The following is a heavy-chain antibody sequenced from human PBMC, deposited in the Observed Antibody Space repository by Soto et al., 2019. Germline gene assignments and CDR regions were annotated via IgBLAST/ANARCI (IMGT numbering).Heavy chain of an antibody. J-gene: IGHJ4*02. V-gene: IGHV3-74*01. CDR1: GFTFSSYW. CDR2: IKSDGSTT. D-gene: IGHD3-9*01. Sequence: EVQLVESGGGLVQPGGSLRLSCAASGFTFSSYWMHWVRQAPGKGLVWVSLIKSDGSTTNYADSVKGRFTISRDNAKNTLYLQMNSLRAEDTAVYYCARDVGDSLTMWGQGTLVTVS. CDR3: ARDVGDSLTM.